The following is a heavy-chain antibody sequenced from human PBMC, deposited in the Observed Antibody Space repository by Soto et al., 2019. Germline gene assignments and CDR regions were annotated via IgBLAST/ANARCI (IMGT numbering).Heavy chain of an antibody. D-gene: IGHD2-21*01. J-gene: IGHJ4*02. CDR2: MNGGGGST. Sequence: GGSLRLSCAAPGFTFGSYAMSWVRQAPGKGLEWVSSMNGGGGSTYYAESVQGRFSISRDNSKNTLYLQMNSLRVEDTAVYYCAKKSEIAVPRYYFDLWGQGTLVTVSS. CDR1: GFTFGSYA. CDR3: AKKSEIAVPRYYFDL. V-gene: IGHV3-23*01.